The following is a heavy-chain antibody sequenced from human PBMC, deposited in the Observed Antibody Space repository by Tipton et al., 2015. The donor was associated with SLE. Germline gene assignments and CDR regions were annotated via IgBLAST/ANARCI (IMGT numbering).Heavy chain of an antibody. Sequence: PGLVKPSQTLSLTCAISGDSVSSNSAAWNWIRQSPSRGLEWLGRTYYRSKWYNDYAVSVKSRITINPDTSKNQFSLQLNSVTPEDTAVYYCARETNYCSGGSCVDACDFWGQGTMVNVSS. V-gene: IGHV6-1*01. CDR2: TYYRSKWYN. J-gene: IGHJ3*01. CDR1: GDSVSSNSAA. D-gene: IGHD2-15*01. CDR3: ARETNYCSGGSCVDACDF.